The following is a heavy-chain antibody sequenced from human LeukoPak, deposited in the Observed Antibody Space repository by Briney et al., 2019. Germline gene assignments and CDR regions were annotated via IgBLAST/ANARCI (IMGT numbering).Heavy chain of an antibody. CDR3: AKGAVDTAMVDYYYYYGMDV. V-gene: IGHV3-30*18. Sequence: GRSLRLSCAASGFTFSSYGMHWVRQAPGKGLEWVAVISYDGSNKYYADSVKGRFTISRDNSKNTLYLQMNSLRAEDTAVYYCAKGAVDTAMVDYYYYYGMDVGGKGTTVTVSS. J-gene: IGHJ6*04. CDR1: GFTFSSYG. D-gene: IGHD5-18*01. CDR2: ISYDGSNK.